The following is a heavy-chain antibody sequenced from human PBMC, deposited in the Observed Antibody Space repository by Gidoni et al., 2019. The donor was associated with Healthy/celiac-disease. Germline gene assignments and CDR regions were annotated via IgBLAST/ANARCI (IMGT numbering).Heavy chain of an antibody. D-gene: IGHD3-16*02. V-gene: IGHV3-74*01. J-gene: IGHJ6*02. CDR3: ARDKGDYVWGSYRYYGMDV. CDR2: INSDGSST. Sequence: EVQLVESGGGLVQPGGSLRLSCAASGFTFSSYWMHWVRQAPGKGLVWVSRINSDGSSTSYADSVKGRFTISRDNAKNTLYLQMNSLRAEDTAVYYCARDKGDYVWGSYRYYGMDVWGQGTTVTVSS. CDR1: GFTFSSYW.